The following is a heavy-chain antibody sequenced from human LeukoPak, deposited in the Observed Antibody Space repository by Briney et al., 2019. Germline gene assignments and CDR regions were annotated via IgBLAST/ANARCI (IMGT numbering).Heavy chain of an antibody. CDR2: IYWNGDK. CDR3: ARDTTTSLLFDY. V-gene: IGHV2-5*01. Sequence: SGPTLVNPKQTLTLTCTFSGFSLSTSGLGVGWIRQPPGKALEWLALIYWNGDKRYSPSLKSRLTITKDTSKNQVLLTMTNMDPVDTATYYCARDTTTSLLFDYWGQGTLVTVSS. D-gene: IGHD1-1*01. J-gene: IGHJ4*02. CDR1: GFSLSTSGLG.